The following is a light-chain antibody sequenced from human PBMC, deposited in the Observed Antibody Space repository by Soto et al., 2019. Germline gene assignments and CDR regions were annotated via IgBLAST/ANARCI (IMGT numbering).Light chain of an antibody. Sequence: EIVMTQSPATLSVSPGERATLSCRASQSISSTLAWYQQKPGQAPRLLIYGASVRATGIPARFSGSGSGTEFTLTISSLQSEDFAVYYWQKYNNWPPAAFGQGTKLEIK. V-gene: IGKV3-15*01. J-gene: IGKJ2*01. CDR1: QSISST. CDR2: GAS. CDR3: QKYNNWPPAA.